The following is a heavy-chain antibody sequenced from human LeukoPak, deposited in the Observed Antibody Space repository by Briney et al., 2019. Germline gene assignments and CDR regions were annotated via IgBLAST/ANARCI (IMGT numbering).Heavy chain of an antibody. CDR2: IYWDGDK. Sequence: SGPTLVNPTQTLTLTCTFSGFSLSTSGVAVGWIRQPPGEALEWLALIYWDGDKRYNSSLKSRLTVTKDTSKNQVVLTMTSMDPVDTATYYCAHSKTGLLILYYFDYWGQGTLVTVSS. D-gene: IGHD2-15*01. J-gene: IGHJ4*02. CDR1: GFSLSTSGVA. V-gene: IGHV2-5*02. CDR3: AHSKTGLLILYYFDY.